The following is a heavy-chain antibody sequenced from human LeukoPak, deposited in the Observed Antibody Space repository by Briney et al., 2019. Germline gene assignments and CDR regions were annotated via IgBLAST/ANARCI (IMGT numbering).Heavy chain of an antibody. D-gene: IGHD1-26*01. V-gene: IGHV1-24*01. Sequence: ASVKVSCKVSGYTLTELSMHWVRQAPGKGLEWMGGFDPEDGETIYAQKFQGRVAMTEDTSTDTAYMELSSLRSEDTAVYYCATAGPYSGSHSPFDYWGQGTLVTVSS. J-gene: IGHJ4*02. CDR3: ATAGPYSGSHSPFDY. CDR1: GYTLTELS. CDR2: FDPEDGET.